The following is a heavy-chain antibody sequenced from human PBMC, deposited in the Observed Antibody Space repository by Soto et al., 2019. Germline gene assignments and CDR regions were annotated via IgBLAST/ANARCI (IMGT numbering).Heavy chain of an antibody. J-gene: IGHJ3*02. CDR1: GGSISSYY. Sequence: QVQLQESGPGLVKPSETLSLTCTVSGGSISSYYWSWIRQPPGKGLEWIGYIYYSGSTNYNPSLKSRVTISVDTSKNQFSLKLSSVTAADTAVYYCARVTYYYDSSGYLDAFDIWGQGTMVTVSS. CDR2: IYYSGST. V-gene: IGHV4-59*01. D-gene: IGHD3-22*01. CDR3: ARVTYYYDSSGYLDAFDI.